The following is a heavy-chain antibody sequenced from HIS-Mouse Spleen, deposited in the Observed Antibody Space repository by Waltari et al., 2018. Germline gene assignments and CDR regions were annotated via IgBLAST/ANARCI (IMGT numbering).Heavy chain of an antibody. J-gene: IGHJ4*02. CDR3: ARGYSNYVPYFDY. CDR1: GFTFSRYD. CDR2: IGTAGDT. D-gene: IGHD4-4*01. V-gene: IGHV3-13*01. Sequence: EVQLVESGGGLVQPGGSLRRPCAASGFTFSRYDLHWVRQATGKGLEWVSAIGTAGDTYYPGSVKGRFTISRENAKNSLYLQMNSLRAGDTAVYYCARGYSNYVPYFDYWGQGTLVTVSS.